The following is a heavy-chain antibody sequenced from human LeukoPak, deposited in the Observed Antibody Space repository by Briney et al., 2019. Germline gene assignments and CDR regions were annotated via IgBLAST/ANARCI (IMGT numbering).Heavy chain of an antibody. J-gene: IGHJ3*02. CDR3: AREWELPSGHDAFDI. CDR2: ISYDGSNK. Sequence: GGSLRLSCAASGFTFSNYAMHWVRQAPGKGPEWVAVISYDGSNKYYADSVKGRFTISRDNSKNTLYLQMNSLRAEDTAVYYCAREWELPSGHDAFDIWGQGTMVTVSS. V-gene: IGHV3-30-3*01. CDR1: GFTFSNYA. D-gene: IGHD1-26*01.